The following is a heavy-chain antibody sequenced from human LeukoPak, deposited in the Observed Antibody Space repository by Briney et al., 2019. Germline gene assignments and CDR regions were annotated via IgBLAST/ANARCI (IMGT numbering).Heavy chain of an antibody. CDR3: ARDSNIVVVVAATKTNWFDP. D-gene: IGHD2-15*01. Sequence: GGSLRLSCAASGFTFSDYYMSWIRQAPGKGLEWVSYISSSGSTIYYADSVKGRFTISRDNAKTSLYLQMNSLRAEDTAVYYCARDSNIVVVVAATKTNWFDPWGQGTLVTVSS. J-gene: IGHJ5*02. CDR2: ISSSGSTI. CDR1: GFTFSDYY. V-gene: IGHV3-11*04.